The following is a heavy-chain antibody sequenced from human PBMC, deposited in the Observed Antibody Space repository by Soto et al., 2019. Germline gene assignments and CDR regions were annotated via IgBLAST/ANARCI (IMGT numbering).Heavy chain of an antibody. CDR2: INHSGST. CDR3: ARGEGANSSSWYGRYYYYGMDV. Sequence: PSETLSLTCAVYGGSFSGYYWSWIRQPPGKGLEWIGEINHSGSTNYNPSLKSRVTISVDTSKNQFSLKLSSVTAADTAVYYCARGEGANSSSWYGRYYYYGMDVWGRGTTVT. V-gene: IGHV4-34*01. D-gene: IGHD6-13*01. J-gene: IGHJ6*02. CDR1: GGSFSGYY.